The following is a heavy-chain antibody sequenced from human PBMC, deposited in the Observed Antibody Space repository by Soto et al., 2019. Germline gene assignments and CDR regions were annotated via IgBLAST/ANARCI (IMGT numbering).Heavy chain of an antibody. J-gene: IGHJ4*02. CDR2: ISGNGGGT. CDR1: GFTFSSYA. Sequence: EVQLLESGGGLVQPGGSLRLSCAASGFTFSSYAMTWVRQAPGKGLEWVSSISGNGGGTYYADSAKGRFTISRDNSKNMVYLQMNSLRAEDTAVFYCAKVTEGLRYLDYWGQGTLVTVSS. CDR3: AKVTEGLRYLDY. D-gene: IGHD3-9*01. V-gene: IGHV3-23*01.